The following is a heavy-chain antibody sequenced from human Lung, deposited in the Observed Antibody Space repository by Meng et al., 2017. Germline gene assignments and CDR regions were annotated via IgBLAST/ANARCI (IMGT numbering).Heavy chain of an antibody. V-gene: IGHV3-23*01. D-gene: IGHD3-10*01. Sequence: GGSLRLSCAASGFSFSSYAMSWVRRAPGKGREWLAALSGGGVTTYYPDSVKGRFTISRHNSKNTLYLQVNSLRAEDTALYYCAKYSYGLGDYFDYWGQGALVTVSS. CDR2: LSGGGVTT. J-gene: IGHJ4*02. CDR3: AKYSYGLGDYFDY. CDR1: GFSFSSYA.